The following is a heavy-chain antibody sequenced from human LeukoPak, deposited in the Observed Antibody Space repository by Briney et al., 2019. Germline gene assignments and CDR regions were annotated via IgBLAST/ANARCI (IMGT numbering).Heavy chain of an antibody. CDR2: ISGSGSNT. J-gene: IGHJ4*02. CDR3: AKWSPRGVWALYYFDY. D-gene: IGHD2-8*02. Sequence: GGSLRLSCAASGFTLSSYAMSWVRQAPGKGLEWVSGISGSGSNTYYADSVTGRFTISRDNSKNTMYMQMNSLRTERTAVSYCAKWSPRGVWALYYFDYGGEGTLVTVSS. CDR1: GFTLSSYA. V-gene: IGHV3-23*01.